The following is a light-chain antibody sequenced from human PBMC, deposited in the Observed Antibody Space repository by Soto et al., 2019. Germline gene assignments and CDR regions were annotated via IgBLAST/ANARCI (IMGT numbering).Light chain of an antibody. V-gene: IGLV2-14*01. CDR2: EVS. J-gene: IGLJ3*02. CDR3: SSYTSSSTLV. CDR1: SSDVGGYNY. Sequence: QSALTQPASVSGSPGQSITISCTGTSSDVGGYNYVSWYQQHPGKAPKLMIYEVSNLPSGCSHRFSGSKSGNTASLTLSGLQAEDEADYYCSSYTSSSTLVFGGGTKLTVL.